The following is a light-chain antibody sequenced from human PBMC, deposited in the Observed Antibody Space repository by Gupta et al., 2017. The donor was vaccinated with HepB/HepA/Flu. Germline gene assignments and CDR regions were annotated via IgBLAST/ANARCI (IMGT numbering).Light chain of an antibody. CDR1: SSNIGAGYD. CDR3: PYSDSSLIVV. V-gene: IGLV1-40*01. J-gene: IGLJ2*01. CDR2: GNT. Sequence: QSVLTQPPSVSGAPGQRVTISCTGSSSNIGAGYDVHCYQRFQGRPPQVLCEGNTNRPSGAPDRCAGNNSGTAAFTDTSGLQAEDDAYYYCPYSDSSLIVVFGGGTKVTVL.